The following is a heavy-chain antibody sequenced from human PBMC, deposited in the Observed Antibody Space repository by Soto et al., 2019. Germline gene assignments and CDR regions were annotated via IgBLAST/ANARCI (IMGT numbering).Heavy chain of an antibody. J-gene: IGHJ4*02. CDR2: IYYSGST. D-gene: IGHD6-19*01. CDR1: GGSISSYY. CDR3: ARDRSRSSGWYGVDY. Sequence: SETLSLTCTVSGGSISSYYWSWIRQPPGKGLEWIGYIYYSGSTNYNPSLKSRVTISVDTSKNQLSLKLRSVTAADTAVYYCARDRSRSSGWYGVDYWGQGTLVTVSS. V-gene: IGHV4-59*01.